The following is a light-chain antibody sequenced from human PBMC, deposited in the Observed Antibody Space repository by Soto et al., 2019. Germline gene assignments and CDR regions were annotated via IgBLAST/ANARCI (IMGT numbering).Light chain of an antibody. V-gene: IGKV3-15*01. J-gene: IGKJ1*01. CDR2: GAS. Sequence: EIVMTQSPATLSVSPGERVTLSCRASQSVSGHLAWYQQKPGQAPRLIISGASTRATGIPARFSGSGSGTEFTLTIGSLQSEDFAVYYCHQYHYWWTFGQGTKVDI. CDR1: QSVSGH. CDR3: HQYHYWWT.